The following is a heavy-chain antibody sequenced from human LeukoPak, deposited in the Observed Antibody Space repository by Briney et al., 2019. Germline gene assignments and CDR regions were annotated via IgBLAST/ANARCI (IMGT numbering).Heavy chain of an antibody. J-gene: IGHJ4*02. CDR3: ARLYGGYADYHFHY. CDR1: GFTFRRYW. CDR2: INSDGSST. V-gene: IGHV3-74*01. D-gene: IGHD4-17*01. Sequence: GGSLRLSRASSGFTFRRYWMHWVRQAPGKGLVWVSRINSDGSSTSYADTVKGRFTISRDNAKNTLYLQMNSLRAEDTAVYYCARLYGGYADYHFHYWGQGTLVTVSS.